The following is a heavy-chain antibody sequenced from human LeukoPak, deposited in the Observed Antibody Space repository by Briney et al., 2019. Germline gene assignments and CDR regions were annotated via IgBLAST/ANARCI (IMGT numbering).Heavy chain of an antibody. CDR2: INHSGST. D-gene: IGHD3-10*01. Sequence: SETLFLTCAVYGGSFSGYYWSWIRLPPGKGLEWIGEINHSGSTNYNPSLKSRVTISVDTSKNQFSLKLSSVSAADTAVYYCARDYGSRPLDYWGQGTLVTVSS. CDR3: ARDYGSRPLDY. V-gene: IGHV4-34*01. J-gene: IGHJ4*02. CDR1: GGSFSGYY.